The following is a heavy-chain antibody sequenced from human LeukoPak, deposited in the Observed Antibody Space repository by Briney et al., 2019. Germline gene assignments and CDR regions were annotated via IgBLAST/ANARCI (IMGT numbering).Heavy chain of an antibody. D-gene: IGHD7-27*01. CDR3: AKDQAALTGDSPWFDP. CDR1: GITLSNYG. V-gene: IGHV3-23*01. CDR2: ISDSGGST. Sequence: PGGSLRLSCAVSGITLSNYGMSWVRQAPGKGLEWVAGISDSGGSTNYADSVKGRFTISRDNAKNTLYLQMNSLRAEDTAVYYCAKDQAALTGDSPWFDPWGQGTLVTVSS. J-gene: IGHJ5*02.